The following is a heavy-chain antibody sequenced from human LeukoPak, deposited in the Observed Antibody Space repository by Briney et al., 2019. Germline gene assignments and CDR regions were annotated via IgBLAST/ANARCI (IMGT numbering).Heavy chain of an antibody. CDR3: ARVSPYGSDYYYYYMDV. D-gene: IGHD3-10*01. CDR2: IYYSGST. Sequence: SETLSLTCTVSGGSISSHYWSWIRQPPGKGLEWIGYIYYSGSTNYNPSLKSRVTISVDTSKNQFSLKLSSVTAAVTAVYYCARVSPYGSDYYYYYMDVWGKGTTVTVSS. J-gene: IGHJ6*03. V-gene: IGHV4-59*11. CDR1: GGSISSHY.